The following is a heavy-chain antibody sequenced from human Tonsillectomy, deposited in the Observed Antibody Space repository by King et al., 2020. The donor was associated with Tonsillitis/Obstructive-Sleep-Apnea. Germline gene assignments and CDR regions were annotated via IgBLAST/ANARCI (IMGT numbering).Heavy chain of an antibody. CDR3: AKGAGGVTEVAYFDY. CDR1: GFTFDDYA. Sequence: VQLVESGGGLVQPGRSLRLSCAASGFTFDDYAMHWVRQAPGKGLEWVSGISWNSGSIGYADSVKGRFTISRDNAKNSLYLQMNSLRAEDTALYYCAKGAGGVTEVAYFDYWGQGTLVTVSS. V-gene: IGHV3-9*01. CDR2: ISWNSGSI. D-gene: IGHD3-16*01. J-gene: IGHJ4*02.